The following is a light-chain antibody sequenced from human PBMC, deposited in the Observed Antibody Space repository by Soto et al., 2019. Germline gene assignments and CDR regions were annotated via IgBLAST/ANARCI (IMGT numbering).Light chain of an antibody. CDR2: EVT. CDR1: SSDIGGYNF. J-gene: IGLJ1*01. CDR3: CSYAGDYMFV. V-gene: IGLV2-14*01. Sequence: QSVLTQPAAVSGSPGQSITISCTGSSSDIGGYNFVSWFQLHPGKAPKLMIYEVTNRPSGVSNRFSGSKSGNTASLTISGLQAEDEADYYCCSYAGDYMFVFGTGTKVTVL.